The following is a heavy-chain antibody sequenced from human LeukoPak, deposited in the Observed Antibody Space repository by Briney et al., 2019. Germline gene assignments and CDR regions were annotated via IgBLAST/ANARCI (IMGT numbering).Heavy chain of an antibody. J-gene: IGHJ4*02. D-gene: IGHD6-13*01. CDR2: ISSNGGST. Sequence: GGSLRLSCAASGFTFSSYAMHWVRQAPGKGLEYVSAISSNGGSTYYANSVKGRFTISRDNSKNTLYLQMGSLRAEDTALYYCAKEHMAAAVYYFDYWGQGTLVTVSS. CDR1: GFTFSSYA. CDR3: AKEHMAAAVYYFDY. V-gene: IGHV3-64*01.